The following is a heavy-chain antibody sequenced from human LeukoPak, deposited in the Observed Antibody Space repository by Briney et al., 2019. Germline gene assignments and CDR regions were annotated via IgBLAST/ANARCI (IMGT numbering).Heavy chain of an antibody. Sequence: GWSLRLPCAASGFTFSSYSMNWVRQAPGKGLEWVSSISSSSSYIYYADSVKGRFTISRDNAKNSLYLQMNSLRAEDTAVYYCARGGAVLRFLEWLFDAFDIWGQGTMVTVSS. J-gene: IGHJ3*02. CDR2: ISSSSSYI. V-gene: IGHV3-21*01. D-gene: IGHD3-3*01. CDR1: GFTFSSYS. CDR3: ARGGAVLRFLEWLFDAFDI.